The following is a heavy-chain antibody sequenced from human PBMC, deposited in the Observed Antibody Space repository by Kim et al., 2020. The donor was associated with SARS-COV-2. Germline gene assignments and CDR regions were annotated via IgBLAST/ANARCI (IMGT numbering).Heavy chain of an antibody. Sequence: SVKVSCKASGGTFSSYAISWVRQAPGQGLEWMGGIIPIFGTANYAQKFQGRVTITADESTSTAYMELSSLRSEDTAVYYCARDRVDGGNSDYWGQGTLVTVSS. CDR2: IIPIFGTA. CDR3: ARDRVDGGNSDY. D-gene: IGHD2-15*01. J-gene: IGHJ4*02. CDR1: GGTFSSYA. V-gene: IGHV1-69*13.